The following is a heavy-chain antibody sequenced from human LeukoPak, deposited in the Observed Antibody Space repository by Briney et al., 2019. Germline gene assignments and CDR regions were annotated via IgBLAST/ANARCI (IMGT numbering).Heavy chain of an antibody. CDR3: ARDSSGYPIGYFDY. CDR1: GYTFTGYY. Sequence: ASVKVSCKASGYTFTGYYMHWVRQAPGQGLEWMGRINPNSGGTNYAQKFQGRVTMTRDTSISTAYMELSRLRSDDTAVYYCARDSSGYPIGYFDYWGQGTLVTVSS. D-gene: IGHD3-22*01. J-gene: IGHJ4*02. CDR2: INPNSGGT. V-gene: IGHV1-2*06.